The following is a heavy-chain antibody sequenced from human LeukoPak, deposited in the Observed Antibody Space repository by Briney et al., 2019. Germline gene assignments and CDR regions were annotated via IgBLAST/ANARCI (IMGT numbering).Heavy chain of an antibody. CDR2: ISSSSSYI. V-gene: IGHV3-21*01. CDR3: ARDHNQPAYSSSWSRHYYYYYAMDV. D-gene: IGHD6-13*01. Sequence: PGGSLRLSCAASGFTFSIYSMNWLRQAPGKGLEWVSSISSSSSYIHYADPVKGRFTISRDNAKNSLYLQMNSLRAEDTAVYYCARDHNQPAYSSSWSRHYYYYYAMDVWGQGTTATVSS. J-gene: IGHJ6*02. CDR1: GFTFSIYS.